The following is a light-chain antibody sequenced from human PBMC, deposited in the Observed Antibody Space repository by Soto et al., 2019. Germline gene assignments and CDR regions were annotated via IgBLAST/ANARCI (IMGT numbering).Light chain of an antibody. Sequence: EIVLTQSPATLSLSPGERATLSCRASQSISSYLAWFQQKPGQAPRLLIYDGSKRATGIPARFSGSGSGTDFTLTIISLEPEDFAIYYCHQRGSWPPPTFGQGTRLDIK. CDR2: DGS. CDR3: HQRGSWPPPT. CDR1: QSISSY. J-gene: IGKJ5*01. V-gene: IGKV3-11*01.